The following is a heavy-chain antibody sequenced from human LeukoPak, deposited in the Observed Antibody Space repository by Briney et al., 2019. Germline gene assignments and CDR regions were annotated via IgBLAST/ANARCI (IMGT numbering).Heavy chain of an antibody. J-gene: IGHJ4*02. V-gene: IGHV3-23*01. Sequence: AGGSLRLSCAASGFAFSNYAMSWVRQAPGKGLEWVSSLSGGGDSRYYADSVMGRFTISRDNAKNTLYLQMNSLRAEDTAVYYCARDLGDNWGFNFDYWGQGTLVTVSS. D-gene: IGHD7-27*01. CDR3: ARDLGDNWGFNFDY. CDR1: GFAFSNYA. CDR2: LSGGGDSR.